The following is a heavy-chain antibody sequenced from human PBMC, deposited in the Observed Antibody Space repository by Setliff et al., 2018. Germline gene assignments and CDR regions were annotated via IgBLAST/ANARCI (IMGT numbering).Heavy chain of an antibody. CDR1: GGSISSGDYY. J-gene: IGHJ3*02. D-gene: IGHD1-26*01. V-gene: IGHV4-61*08. Sequence: SETLSLTCTVSGGSISSGDYYWSWIRQPPGKGLEWIGYIYYSGSTNYSPSLKSRVSMSVDTSKNQFSLKLSSVTAADTAVYYCARKGISALSGAFDMWGQGTMVTVSS. CDR3: ARKGISALSGAFDM. CDR2: IYYSGST.